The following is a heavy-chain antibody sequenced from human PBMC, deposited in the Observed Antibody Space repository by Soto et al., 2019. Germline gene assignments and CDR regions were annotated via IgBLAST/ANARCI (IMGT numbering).Heavy chain of an antibody. V-gene: IGHV3-48*04. CDR2: IFATSTTI. CDR3: ARDHDEDFGYDLDYFDY. CDR1: GFTFSSYS. D-gene: IGHD5-12*01. J-gene: IGHJ4*02. Sequence: HPGGSLRLSCVASGFTFSSYSMVWVRQAPGKGLEWISYIFATSTTIYYADSVKGRFTVSRDNTQNSLFLLMNSLRAEDTAIYYCARDHDEDFGYDLDYFDYWGQGTLVTVSS.